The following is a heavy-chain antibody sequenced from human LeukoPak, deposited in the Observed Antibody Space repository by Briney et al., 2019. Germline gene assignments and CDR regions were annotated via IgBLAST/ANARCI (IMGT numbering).Heavy chain of an antibody. J-gene: IGHJ3*02. CDR3: ARTGEDTSWITIFGVAALDAFDI. CDR1: GYSISSGYY. CDR2: VYHSGNT. V-gene: IGHV4-38-2*01. Sequence: SETLSLTCAVSGYSISSGYYWGWIRQPPGKGLEWIGSVYHSGNTYYNPSLKSRVTISVDTSKNQFSLKLSSVPAADTAVYYCARTGEDTSWITIFGVAALDAFDIWGQGTMVTVSS. D-gene: IGHD3-3*01.